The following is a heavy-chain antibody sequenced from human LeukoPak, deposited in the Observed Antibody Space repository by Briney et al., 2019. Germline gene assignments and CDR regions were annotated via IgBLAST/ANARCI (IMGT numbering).Heavy chain of an antibody. J-gene: IGHJ4*02. Sequence: SGGSLRLSCAASGFTFSDYYMSWIRQAPGKGLEWVSYISSSGSTIYYADSVKGRFTISRDNAKNSLYLQMNSLRAEDTAVYYCASPQAQYSSGWYDYWGQGTLVTVSS. D-gene: IGHD6-19*01. CDR2: ISSSGSTI. V-gene: IGHV3-11*04. CDR3: ASPQAQYSSGWYDY. CDR1: GFTFSDYY.